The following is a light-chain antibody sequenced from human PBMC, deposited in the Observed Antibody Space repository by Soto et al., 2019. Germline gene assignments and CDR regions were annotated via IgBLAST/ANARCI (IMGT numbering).Light chain of an antibody. CDR1: QSLLHTNGYNY. CDR2: LGS. Sequence: VMTQSPLSLPVTPGEPASISCRSSQSLLHTNGYNYLDWYLQKPGQSPQLLIYLGSNRASGVPDRFSGSGSGTDFTLKISRVEAEDVGVYYCMQALQTPRTFGPGTKVDIK. CDR3: MQALQTPRT. J-gene: IGKJ3*01. V-gene: IGKV2-28*01.